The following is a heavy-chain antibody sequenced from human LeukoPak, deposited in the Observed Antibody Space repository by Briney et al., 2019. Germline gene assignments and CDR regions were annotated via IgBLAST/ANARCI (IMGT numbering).Heavy chain of an antibody. J-gene: IGHJ5*02. CDR2: ISDDGTTT. Sequence: GGSLRLSCAASGFTFNLYWIHWVRHAHGKGLEWLSRISDDGTTTNYADSVKGRFTISRDNAKNTLYLQMNSLRVDDTAVYYCARDSRYYYGSGSYQPYWFDPWGQGTLVTVSS. CDR3: ARDSRYYYGSGSYQPYWFDP. D-gene: IGHD3-10*01. V-gene: IGHV3-74*01. CDR1: GFTFNLYW.